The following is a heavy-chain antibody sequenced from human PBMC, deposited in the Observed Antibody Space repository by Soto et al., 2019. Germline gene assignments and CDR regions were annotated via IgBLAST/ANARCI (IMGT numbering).Heavy chain of an antibody. CDR2: IIPIFGPA. Sequence: QVQLVQYGAEVKKPGSSVTVSCKASGGTFSSYTISWVRQAPGQGLEWMGGIIPIFGPANYAQKFQGRVTITADECTSTADMELSSLRSEDTAVYYCARGNHRWLQLWYFDLWGRGTLVTVSS. CDR3: ARGNHRWLQLWYFDL. CDR1: GGTFSSYT. D-gene: IGHD5-12*01. J-gene: IGHJ2*01. V-gene: IGHV1-69*12.